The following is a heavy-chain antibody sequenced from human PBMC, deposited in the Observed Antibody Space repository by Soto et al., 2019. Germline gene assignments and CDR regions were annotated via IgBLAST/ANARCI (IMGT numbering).Heavy chain of an antibody. V-gene: IGHV4-61*01. CDR3: ARDLNDYVWGSYRRSSFGFDY. CDR1: GGSVSSGSYY. D-gene: IGHD3-16*02. Sequence: PSETLSLTCTVSGGSVSSGSYYWSWIRQPPGKGLEWIGYIYYSGSTNYNPSLKSRVTISVDTSKNQFSLKLSSVTAADTAVYYCARDLNDYVWGSYRRSSFGFDYWGQGTLVTVSS. J-gene: IGHJ4*02. CDR2: IYYSGST.